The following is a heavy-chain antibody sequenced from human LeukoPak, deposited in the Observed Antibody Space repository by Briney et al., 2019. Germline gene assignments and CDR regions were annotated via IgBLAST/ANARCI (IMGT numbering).Heavy chain of an antibody. V-gene: IGHV3-21*01. CDR3: ARDPTPSTYYDSSGYSQTFDY. CDR1: GFTFSSYS. CDR2: ISSSSSYI. Sequence: GGSLRLSCAASGFTFSSYSMNWVRQAPGKGLDGVSSISSSSSYIYYADSVKGRFTISRDNAKNSLYLQMNSLRAEDTAVYYCARDPTPSTYYDSSGYSQTFDYWGQGTLVTVSS. J-gene: IGHJ4*02. D-gene: IGHD3-22*01.